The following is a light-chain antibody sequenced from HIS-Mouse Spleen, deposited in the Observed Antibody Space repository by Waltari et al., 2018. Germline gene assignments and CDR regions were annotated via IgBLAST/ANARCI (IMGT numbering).Light chain of an antibody. Sequence: QSVLPQPPSASGTPEQRVPISVSGSSSNIGSNPFNWYQQPQGTAPKRLIYSNNQRPSGVPYRFSGSKSGTSASLSISGLQSEDEADYYCAAWDDSLNVPVFGGGTKLTVL. V-gene: IGLV1-44*01. CDR1: SSNIGSNP. CDR2: SNN. CDR3: AAWDDSLNVPV. J-gene: IGLJ3*02.